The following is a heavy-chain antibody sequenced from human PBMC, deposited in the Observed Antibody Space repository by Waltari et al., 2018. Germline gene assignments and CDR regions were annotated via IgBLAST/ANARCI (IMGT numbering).Heavy chain of an antibody. J-gene: IGHJ4*02. Sequence: QVQLQESGPGLVKPSETLSLTCAVSGYSISSGYYWGWTRQPPGKGLEWIGSIYHSGSTYYNPSLKSRVTISVDTSKNQFSLKLSSVTAADTAVYYCARDPGGGDSDFDYWGQGTLVTVSS. V-gene: IGHV4-38-2*02. CDR1: GYSISSGYY. CDR2: IYHSGST. CDR3: ARDPGGGDSDFDY. D-gene: IGHD4-17*01.